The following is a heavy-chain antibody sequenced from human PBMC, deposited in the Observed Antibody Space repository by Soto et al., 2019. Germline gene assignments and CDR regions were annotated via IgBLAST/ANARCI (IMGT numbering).Heavy chain of an antibody. V-gene: IGHV1-69*12. CDR3: ARGDATKIVVTTYYAMDV. Sequence: QVQLVQSGAEVKKPGSSVKVSCTASGGSLSNFGISWVRQAPGQGLEWMGAIIPVFGTPNYAQKFQDRVTINADESTTTVYMEVRSLTSEDTAVYYCARGDATKIVVTTYYAMDVWGQVTTVTVSS. CDR1: GGSLSNFG. J-gene: IGHJ6*02. D-gene: IGHD3-22*01. CDR2: IIPVFGTP.